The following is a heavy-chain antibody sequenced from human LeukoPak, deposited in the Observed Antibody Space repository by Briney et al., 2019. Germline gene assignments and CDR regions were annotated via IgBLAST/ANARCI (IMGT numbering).Heavy chain of an antibody. D-gene: IGHD1-14*01. CDR2: TRNKANSYTT. CDR3: ARVPGTTFLLSYMDV. CDR1: GFTFSDHY. J-gene: IGHJ6*03. Sequence: GGSLRLSCAASGFTFSDHYMDWVRQAPGKGLEWVGRTRNKANSYTTQYAASVEGRLTISRDDSKNSLYLQINSLRTEDTAVYYCARVPGTTFLLSYMDVWGKGTTVTVSS. V-gene: IGHV3-72*01.